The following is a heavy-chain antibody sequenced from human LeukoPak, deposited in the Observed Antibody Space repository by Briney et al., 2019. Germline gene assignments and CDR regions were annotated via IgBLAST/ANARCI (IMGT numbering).Heavy chain of an antibody. D-gene: IGHD6-19*01. Sequence: ASVKVSCKASGYTFTGYYMHWVRQAPGQGLEWMGWINPNSGGTNYAQKFQGWVTMTRDTSISTAYMELSRLRSDDTAVYYCARDLYPYSSGWYFGYWGQGTLVTVSS. V-gene: IGHV1-2*04. CDR1: GYTFTGYY. J-gene: IGHJ4*02. CDR3: ARDLYPYSSGWYFGY. CDR2: INPNSGGT.